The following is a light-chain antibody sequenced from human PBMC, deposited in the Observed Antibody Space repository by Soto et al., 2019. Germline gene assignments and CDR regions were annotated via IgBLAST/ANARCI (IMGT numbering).Light chain of an antibody. CDR2: DVS. Sequence: QSVLTQPASVSGSPGQSITISCTGTSSDVGGYNYVSWYQQHPGKAPKLMIYDVSNRPSGVSNRFSGSKSGNTASLTISGIQAEDEADYYCSSYTRSSTFYVFGTGTKLTVL. CDR3: SSYTRSSTFYV. J-gene: IGLJ1*01. CDR1: SSDVGGYNY. V-gene: IGLV2-14*01.